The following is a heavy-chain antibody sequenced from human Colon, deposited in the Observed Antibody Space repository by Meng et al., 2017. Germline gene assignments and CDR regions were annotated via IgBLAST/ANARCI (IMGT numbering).Heavy chain of an antibody. CDR2: IKARTDGGTT. V-gene: IGHV3-15*01. Sequence: VRLVGSGGGVVQPGRSRRLSCVVFRVTVSTFAMYWVRQAPGKGLEWVGHIKARTDGGTTDYAAPVKDRFIMSRDDSKTTLYLQMNSLKSEDTAVYFCTDGRTLWGQGTMVTVSS. CDR3: TDGRTL. J-gene: IGHJ3*01. D-gene: IGHD4-23*01. CDR1: RVTVSTFA.